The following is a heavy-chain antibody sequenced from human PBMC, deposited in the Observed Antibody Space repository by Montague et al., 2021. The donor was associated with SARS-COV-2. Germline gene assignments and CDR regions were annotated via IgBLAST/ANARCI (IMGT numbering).Heavy chain of an antibody. CDR2: IYSGGST. CDR3: AARADYYYGMDV. Sequence: SLSFAASGFTVSSNNMSWVRQAPGKGLEWVSVIYSGGSTQYADSVMGRFTISRDKSNYTLYLQMNSLRAEDTAVYYCAARADYYYGMDVWGQGTSVTVSS. J-gene: IGHJ6*02. V-gene: IGHV3-66*01. CDR1: GFTVSSNN.